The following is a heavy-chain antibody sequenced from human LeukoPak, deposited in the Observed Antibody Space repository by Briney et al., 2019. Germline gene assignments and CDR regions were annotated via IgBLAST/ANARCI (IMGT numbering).Heavy chain of an antibody. CDR1: GFTFGDYA. Sequence: GRSLRLSCTASGFTFGDYAMSWVRQAPGKGLEWVGFIRSKAYGGTTEYAASVKGRFTISRDDSKSIAYLQMNSLKTEDTAVYYCTRDLHYYYDSSGYPDYWGQGTLVTVSS. D-gene: IGHD3-22*01. V-gene: IGHV3-49*04. CDR3: TRDLHYYYDSSGYPDY. CDR2: IRSKAYGGTT. J-gene: IGHJ4*02.